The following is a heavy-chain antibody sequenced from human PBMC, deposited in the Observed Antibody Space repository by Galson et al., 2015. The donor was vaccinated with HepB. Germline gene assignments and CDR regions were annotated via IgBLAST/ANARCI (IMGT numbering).Heavy chain of an antibody. J-gene: IGHJ3*02. Sequence: SLRVSCAASGFTFDVSAMHWVRQAPGKGLEWVPGFSWNSGNTGYAHSVQGRFTISRDNAKNSLYLQMNSLRAEDTALYYCAKDIHWERAGGDAFDIWGQGTMVIVS. D-gene: IGHD1-26*01. CDR2: FSWNSGNT. CDR3: AKDIHWERAGGDAFDI. CDR1: GFTFDVSA. V-gene: IGHV3-9*01.